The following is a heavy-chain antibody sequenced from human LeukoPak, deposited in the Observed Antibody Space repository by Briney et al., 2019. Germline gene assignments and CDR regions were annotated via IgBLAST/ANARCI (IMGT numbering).Heavy chain of an antibody. J-gene: IGHJ4*02. CDR1: GYTFTGYY. CDR2: INPNSGGT. D-gene: IGHD6-13*01. CDR3: ARDQRDSSSWYGLHY. V-gene: IGHV1-2*06. Sequence: ASVKVSCKASGYTFTGYYMHWVRQAPGQGLEWMGRINPNSGGTNYAQKFQGRVTMTRDTSISTAYMELSRLRSDDPAVYYCARDQRDSSSWYGLHYWGQGTLVTVSS.